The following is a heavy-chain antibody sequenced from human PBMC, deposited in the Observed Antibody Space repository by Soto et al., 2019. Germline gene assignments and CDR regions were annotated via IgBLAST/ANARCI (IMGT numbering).Heavy chain of an antibody. D-gene: IGHD1-26*01. CDR1: GFTFSDTL. CDR3: ARDIVSFGPRANDAFDV. J-gene: IGHJ3*01. Sequence: QVQLFQSGAELKKPGASVNISCQASGFTFSDTLINWVRQGPGQRLEWMGWINPANGNTRYSESFQGRVTISSLSSASTAYVALSDLTSEDTAVYNCARDIVSFGPRANDAFDVWGQGTMITVSS. V-gene: IGHV1-3*01. CDR2: INPANGNT.